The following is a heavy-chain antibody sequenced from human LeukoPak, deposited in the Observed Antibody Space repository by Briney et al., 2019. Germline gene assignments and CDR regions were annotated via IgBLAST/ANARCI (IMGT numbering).Heavy chain of an antibody. D-gene: IGHD2-2*01. Sequence: SETLSLTCTVSGGSVSSGSYYWSWIRQPPGKGLEWIGYIYYSGSTNYNPSLKSRVTISVDTSKNQFSLKLSSVTAADTAAYYCARRLTQYDCFDPWGQGILVTVSS. CDR1: GGSVSSGSYY. J-gene: IGHJ5*02. CDR2: IYYSGST. V-gene: IGHV4-61*01. CDR3: ARRLTQYDCFDP.